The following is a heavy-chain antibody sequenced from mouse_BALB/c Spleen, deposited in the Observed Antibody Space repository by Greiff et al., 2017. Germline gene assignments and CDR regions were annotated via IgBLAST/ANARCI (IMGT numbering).Heavy chain of an antibody. Sequence: LQQPGSELVRPGASVKLSCKASGYTFTSYWMHWVKQRPGQGLEWIGNIHPGSGSTNYDEKFKSKATLTVDTSSSTAYMQLSSLTSEDSAVYYCTRPVRRPHYYAMDYWGQGTSVTVSS. CDR1: GYTFTSYW. V-gene: IGHV1S22*01. CDR3: TRPVRRPHYYAMDY. CDR2: IHPGSGST. D-gene: IGHD2-14*01. J-gene: IGHJ4*01.